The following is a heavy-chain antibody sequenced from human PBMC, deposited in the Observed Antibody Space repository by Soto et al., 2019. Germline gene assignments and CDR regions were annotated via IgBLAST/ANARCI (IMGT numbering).Heavy chain of an antibody. CDR3: AKGGRQWLVTSDFNY. V-gene: IGHV3-30*18. CDR1: GFPFSAYP. J-gene: IGHJ4*02. Sequence: VQLVESGGGVFQPGRSRRLSCAPSGFPFSAYPLHWVRKAPGKGLEWVAVVSHDGRNTHYADSVKGRFTISRDSSKNTVSLEMTSLRAEDTAVYYCAKGGRQWLVTSDFNYWGQGALVTVSS. CDR2: VSHDGRNT. D-gene: IGHD6-19*01.